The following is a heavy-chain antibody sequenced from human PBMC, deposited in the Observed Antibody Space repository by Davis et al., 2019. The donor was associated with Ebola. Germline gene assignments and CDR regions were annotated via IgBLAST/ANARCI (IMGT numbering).Heavy chain of an antibody. J-gene: IGHJ2*01. CDR3: ARGGQGFWWFDL. CDR2: ISWDGGST. D-gene: IGHD3-16*01. Sequence: GESLKISCAASGFTFDDYAMHWVRQAPGKGLEWVSLISWDGGSTYYADPVKGRFTISRDNSKNSLYLQMNSLRAEDTALYYCARGGQGFWWFDLWGRGTLVTVSS. CDR1: GFTFDDYA. V-gene: IGHV3-43D*03.